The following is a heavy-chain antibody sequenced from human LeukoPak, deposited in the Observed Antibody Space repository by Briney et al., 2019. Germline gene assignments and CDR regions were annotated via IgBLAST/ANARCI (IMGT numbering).Heavy chain of an antibody. CDR1: GFTFSSYA. Sequence: GGSLRLSCAASGFTFSSYAMSWVRQAPGKGLEWVSAISGSGGSTSYADSVQGRFTISRDNSKNTLYLQMNSLRAEDTAVYYCAKAPQYYDFWSGLRGAFDIWGQGTMVTVSS. D-gene: IGHD3-3*01. CDR3: AKAPQYYDFWSGLRGAFDI. J-gene: IGHJ3*02. CDR2: ISGSGGST. V-gene: IGHV3-23*01.